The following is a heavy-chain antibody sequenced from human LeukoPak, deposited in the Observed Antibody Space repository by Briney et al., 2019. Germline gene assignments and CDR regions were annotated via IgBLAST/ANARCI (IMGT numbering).Heavy chain of an antibody. J-gene: IGHJ4*02. CDR3: ARLGSYHGF. CDR1: GASISNYY. Sequence: PSETLSLTCTVSGASISNYYWSSIRQTAGKGLEWMSHIHTSGASRNCPSLEGRLTLSIDTSRNHLSLKLTSVTAADTAVYFCARLGSYHGFWGQGALVTVSS. V-gene: IGHV4-4*09. CDR2: IHTSGAS. D-gene: IGHD1-26*01.